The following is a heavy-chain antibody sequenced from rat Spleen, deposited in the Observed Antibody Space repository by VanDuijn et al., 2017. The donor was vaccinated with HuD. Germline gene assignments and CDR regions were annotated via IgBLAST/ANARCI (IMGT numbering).Heavy chain of an antibody. D-gene: IGHD1-1*01. CDR3: AREGTVSRYFDF. Sequence: VQLKESGPGLVQPSQTLSLTCIVSGFSLADYSVHWVRQPPGKGLEWMGVMWNGGNTAYNSPLKSRLSISRDTSKNQVFLKMNSLQSEDTTTYYCAREGTVSRYFDFWGPGTMVTVSS. CDR1: GFSLADYS. V-gene: IGHV2S63*01. J-gene: IGHJ1*01. CDR2: MWNGGNT.